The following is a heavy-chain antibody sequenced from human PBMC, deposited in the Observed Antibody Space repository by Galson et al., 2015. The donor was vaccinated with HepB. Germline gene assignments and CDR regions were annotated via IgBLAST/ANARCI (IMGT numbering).Heavy chain of an antibody. J-gene: IGHJ4*02. CDR2: ISASGDKT. Sequence: SLRLSCAASGFTVSNDGMSWVRQAPGKGLEWVSGISASGDKTYYGDSVKGRFTISRDNSKNTLYLQMNNLRVEDTAVYYCAKDSGWEHAEWGQGTLVTVSS. CDR1: GFTVSNDG. V-gene: IGHV3-23*01. CDR3: AKDSGWEHAE. D-gene: IGHD3-10*01.